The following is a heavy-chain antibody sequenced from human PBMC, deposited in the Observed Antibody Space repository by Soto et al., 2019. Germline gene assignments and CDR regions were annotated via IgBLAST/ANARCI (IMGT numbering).Heavy chain of an antibody. J-gene: IGHJ4*02. V-gene: IGHV3-11*01. D-gene: IGHD3-22*01. CDR1: GFTFSDYY. CDR3: ARDRGYYDSSGYFDY. Sequence: SVRLSCAASGFTFSDYYMSWIRQAPGKGLEWVSYISSSDNIIYYADSVKGRFTISRDNAKNSLYLQMNSLRAEDTAVYYCARDRGYYDSSGYFDYWGQGTLVIVSS. CDR2: ISSSDNII.